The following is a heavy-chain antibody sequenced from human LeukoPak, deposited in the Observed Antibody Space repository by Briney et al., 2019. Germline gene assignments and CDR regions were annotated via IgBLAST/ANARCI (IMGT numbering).Heavy chain of an antibody. J-gene: IGHJ4*02. D-gene: IGHD5-18*01. CDR2: ISGSGGST. CDR3: AKCQSGYSYGYYFVY. Sequence: GGSLRLSCAASGFTFSSYAMSWVRQAPGKGLEWVSAISGSGGSTYYADSVKGRFTISRDNSKNTLYLQMNSLRDEDTAVYYCAKCQSGYSYGYYFVYWGQGTLVTVSS. V-gene: IGHV3-23*01. CDR1: GFTFSSYA.